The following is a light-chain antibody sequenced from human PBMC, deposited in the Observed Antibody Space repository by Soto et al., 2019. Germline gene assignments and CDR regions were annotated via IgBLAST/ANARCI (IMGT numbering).Light chain of an antibody. CDR1: QGIANY. Sequence: DIPMTQSPSSLSASVGDRVTITCRASQGIANYLAWYQQKQGTAPKLLLYAASTLQSGVPSRFSGSGSGTDFTLTISSLQPEDAATYFCQKYNRAPLTFGPGTTVDIK. CDR3: QKYNRAPLT. J-gene: IGKJ3*01. CDR2: AAS. V-gene: IGKV1-27*01.